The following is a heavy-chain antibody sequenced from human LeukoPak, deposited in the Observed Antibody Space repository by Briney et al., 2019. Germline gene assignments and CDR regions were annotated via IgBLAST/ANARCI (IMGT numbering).Heavy chain of an antibody. CDR1: GYTLTELS. CDR3: ATSPGRGNHYDFWSGYYNFDY. V-gene: IGHV1-24*01. D-gene: IGHD3-3*01. Sequence: ASVKVSCKVSGYTLTELSMHWVRQAPRKGLEWMGGFDPEDGETIYAQKFQGRVTMTEDTSTDTAYMELSSLRSEDTAVYYCATSPGRGNHYDFWSGYYNFDYWGQGTLVTVSS. J-gene: IGHJ4*02. CDR2: FDPEDGET.